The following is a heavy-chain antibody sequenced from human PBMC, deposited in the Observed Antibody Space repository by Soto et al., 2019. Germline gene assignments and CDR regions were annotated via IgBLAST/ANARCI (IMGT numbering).Heavy chain of an antibody. D-gene: IGHD6-19*01. V-gene: IGHV4-4*02. CDR2: IYHIGNT. J-gene: IGHJ4*02. Sequence: QVQLEESGPGLVKPSGTLSLTCAVSGGSISTDNWWSWVRQPPGKGLEWVGEIYHIGNTNYNPSLKSRLTISIDKSKDQFSLDVTFVTAADTAVYYCARGGRWLFDYWGQGALVTVSS. CDR3: ARGGRWLFDY. CDR1: GGSISTDNW.